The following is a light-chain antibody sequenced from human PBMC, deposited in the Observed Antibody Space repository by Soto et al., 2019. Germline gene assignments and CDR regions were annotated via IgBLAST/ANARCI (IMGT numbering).Light chain of an antibody. CDR3: QQYGSSVLT. J-gene: IGKJ1*01. CDR2: DAS. V-gene: IGKV3-20*01. CDR1: LSVTSNF. Sequence: EIVLTQSPGTLSLSPGERATLSCRASLSVTSNFIAWYQQKPGQAPRLLLYDASNRATGIPDRFSGSGSGTDFSLTISRLEPEDFAVYYCQQYGSSVLTFGQGTKVEIK.